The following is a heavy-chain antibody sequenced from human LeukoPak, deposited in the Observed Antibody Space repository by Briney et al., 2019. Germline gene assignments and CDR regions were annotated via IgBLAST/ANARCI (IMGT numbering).Heavy chain of an antibody. CDR2: IYYSGTT. CDR3: ARGLTFPNWCDP. Sequence: SETLSLTCTVSGGSISTSRFYWAWIRQPPGKGLEWIGSIYYSGTTYYNPSVKSRVTMSVDTSKKQFSLQLSSVTAADTAVYYCARGLTFPNWCDPWGQGTLVTVSS. V-gene: IGHV4-39*01. D-gene: IGHD2/OR15-2a*01. CDR1: GGSISTSRFY. J-gene: IGHJ5*02.